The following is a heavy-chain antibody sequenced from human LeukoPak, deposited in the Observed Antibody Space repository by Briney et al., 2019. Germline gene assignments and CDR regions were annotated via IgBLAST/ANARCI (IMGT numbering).Heavy chain of an antibody. CDR3: AKWVIAVAGHNWFDP. CDR1: GFTFSSYG. J-gene: IGHJ5*02. Sequence: NPGGSLRLSCAASGFTFSSYGMHWVRQAPGKGLEWVAVISYDGSNKYYADSVKGRFTISRDNSKNTLYLQMNSLRDEDTAVYYCAKWVIAVAGHNWFDPWGQGTLVTVSS. V-gene: IGHV3-30*18. D-gene: IGHD6-19*01. CDR2: ISYDGSNK.